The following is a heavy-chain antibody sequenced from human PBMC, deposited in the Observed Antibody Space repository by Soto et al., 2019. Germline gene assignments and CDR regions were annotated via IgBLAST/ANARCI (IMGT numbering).Heavy chain of an antibody. D-gene: IGHD5-18*01. V-gene: IGHV3-23*01. CDR1: GFTLSNFA. J-gene: IGHJ4*02. CDR2: MSGSGGST. CDR3: AIPVEYSYFDY. Sequence: LRLSCAASGFTLSNFAMSWVRQAPGKGLEWVSGMSGSGGSTYYADSMKGRFIISRDASKNTLYLQMNTLRVEDTAVYYCAIPVEYSYFDYWGQGTQVTVSS.